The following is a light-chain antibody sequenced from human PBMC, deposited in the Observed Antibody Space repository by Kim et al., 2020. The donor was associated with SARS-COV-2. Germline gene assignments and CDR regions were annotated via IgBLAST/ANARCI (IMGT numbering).Light chain of an antibody. CDR2: HKN. J-gene: IGLJ2*01. CDR3: TSRDTNRKRLV. CDR1: SFKRNL. Sequence: GQTAPSKCLRDSFKRNLARWLQLKPGLAPLLFIYHKNARPSRIPDSFSGSNSVNPASFTVTWVQSEDGAAYYCTSRDTNRKRLVFVGGTKLTVL. V-gene: IGLV3-19*01.